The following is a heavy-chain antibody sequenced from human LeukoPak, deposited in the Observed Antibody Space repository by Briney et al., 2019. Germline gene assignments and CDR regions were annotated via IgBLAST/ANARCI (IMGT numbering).Heavy chain of an antibody. CDR3: AREEYYYGSGSYSWFDP. V-gene: IGHV1-18*01. CDR1: GYTFTSYG. D-gene: IGHD3-10*01. J-gene: IGHJ5*02. CDR2: ISAYNGNT. Sequence: ASVKVSCKASGYTFTSYGISWVRQAPGQGLEWMGWISAYNGNTNYAQKLQGRVTMTTDTSTSTAYMELRSLRSDDTAVYYCAREEYYYGSGSYSWFDPWGQGTLVTVSS.